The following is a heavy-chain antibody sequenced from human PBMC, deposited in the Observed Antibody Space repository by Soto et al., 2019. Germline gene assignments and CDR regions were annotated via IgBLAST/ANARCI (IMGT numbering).Heavy chain of an antibody. CDR2: ISSSGSHI. D-gene: IGHD2-15*01. J-gene: IGHJ6*02. Sequence: GESLKISCAASEFTFSNYAMNWVRQAPGKGLEWVSSISSSGSHIYYADSVKARFSISRDNSKKSLYLQMNSLGAEDTAVYYCATQSAVAPGGKMDVWGQGNTVTVSS. CDR1: EFTFSNYA. CDR3: ATQSAVAPGGKMDV. V-gene: IGHV3-21*01.